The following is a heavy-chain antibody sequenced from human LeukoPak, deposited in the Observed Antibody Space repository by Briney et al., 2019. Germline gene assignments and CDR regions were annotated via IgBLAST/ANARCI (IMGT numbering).Heavy chain of an antibody. CDR1: GFTFSSYS. CDR3: AKDLRRIAAAGTFDY. J-gene: IGHJ4*02. Sequence: PGGSLRLSCAASGFTFSSYSMNWVRQAPGKGLEWVSCISSSSSYIYYADSVKGRFTISRDNAKNSLYLQMNSLRAEDTALYYCAKDLRRIAAAGTFDYWGQGTLVTVSS. CDR2: ISSSSSYI. D-gene: IGHD6-13*01. V-gene: IGHV3-21*04.